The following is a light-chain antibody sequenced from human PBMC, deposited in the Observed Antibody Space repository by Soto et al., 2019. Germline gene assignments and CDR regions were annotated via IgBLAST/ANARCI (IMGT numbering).Light chain of an antibody. CDR2: SAT. V-gene: IGKV3-15*01. Sequence: EIAMTQSLDTLSVSPGDRATLSCRASRGVRSDLAWYQQKAGQSPTILISSATTNADVTPARFSGSGSETEFTLTISSLLSEDFAVYYCHQYDDGPYSFGQGTK. CDR3: HQYDDGPYS. CDR1: RGVRSD. J-gene: IGKJ2*03.